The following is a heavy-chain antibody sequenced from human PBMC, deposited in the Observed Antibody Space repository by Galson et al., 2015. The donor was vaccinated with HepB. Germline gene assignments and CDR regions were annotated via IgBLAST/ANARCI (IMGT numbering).Heavy chain of an antibody. CDR3: ARGGMATVGGPTFDY. CDR1: GYSFTTYF. Sequence: SVKVSCKASGYSFTTYFINWVRQAPGQGLQWMGRVSTYNGDTRYAPDLQDRVTLTTDTSTTTAYLELGSLTSYDTAGYYCARGGMATVGGPTFDYWGHGTLVTVSS. CDR2: VSTYNGDT. D-gene: IGHD5-24*01. V-gene: IGHV1-18*01. J-gene: IGHJ4*01.